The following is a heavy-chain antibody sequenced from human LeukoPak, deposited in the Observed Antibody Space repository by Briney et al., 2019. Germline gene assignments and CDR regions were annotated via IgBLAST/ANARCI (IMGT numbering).Heavy chain of an antibody. CDR1: GESLSGFY. Sequence: SETLSLPCAVYGESLSGFYWRWIRQPPGHGLEWIGEINYSGSTNYNPSLNSRDTISVDTSKNQLSLKLSSVTADDAAVYFCARGCSFDKRVHHNLSWFGPWGQGTLVTASS. J-gene: IGHJ5*02. V-gene: IGHV4-34*01. D-gene: IGHD3-10*02. CDR2: INYSGST. CDR3: ARGCSFDKRVHHNLSWFGP.